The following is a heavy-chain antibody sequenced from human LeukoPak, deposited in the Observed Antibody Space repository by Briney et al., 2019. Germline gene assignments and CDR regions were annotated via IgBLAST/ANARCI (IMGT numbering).Heavy chain of an antibody. CDR2: IYYSGTT. D-gene: IGHD4-17*01. CDR1: GGSIISYY. J-gene: IGHJ5*02. Sequence: SDTLSLTCTVSGGSIISYYWSWIRQPPGTGLEWIGYIYYSGTTNYNPSLKSRVTISVDTSKNQFSLKVNSVTAADTAVYYCVRSKSGTYGWFDPWGQGTLVTVSS. CDR3: VRSKSGTYGWFDP. V-gene: IGHV4-59*07.